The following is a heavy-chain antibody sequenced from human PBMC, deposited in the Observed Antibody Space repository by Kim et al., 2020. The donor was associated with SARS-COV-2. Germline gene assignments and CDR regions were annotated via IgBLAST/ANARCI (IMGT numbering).Heavy chain of an antibody. D-gene: IGHD6-19*01. CDR2: INHSGST. J-gene: IGHJ5*02. Sequence: SETLSLTCAVYGGSFSGYYWSWIRQPPGKGLEWIGEINHSGSTNYNPSLKSRVTISVDTSKNQFSLKLSSVTAADTAVYYCASGTAVGTAVVWFDPWGQGTLVTVSS. CDR3: ASGTAVGTAVVWFDP. CDR1: GGSFSGYY. V-gene: IGHV4-34*01.